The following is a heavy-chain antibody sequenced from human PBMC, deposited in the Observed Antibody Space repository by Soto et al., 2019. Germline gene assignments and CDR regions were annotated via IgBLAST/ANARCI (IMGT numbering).Heavy chain of an antibody. V-gene: IGHV4-34*01. D-gene: IGHD3-3*01. J-gene: IGHJ4*02. CDR1: GAPFSGYY. CDR3: ARGREIFGAVTPFEY. CDR2: INHTGST. Sequence: SETLSLTCAVYGAPFSGYYWTWIRQPPGKGLEWVGEINHTGSTKYNPSLKSRVTISLDTSKNQFSLSLRSVTAADTAVYYCARGREIFGAVTPFEYWGQGTQVTVSS.